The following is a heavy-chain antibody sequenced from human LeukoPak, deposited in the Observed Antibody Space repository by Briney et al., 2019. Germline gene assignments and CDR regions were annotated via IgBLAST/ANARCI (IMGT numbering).Heavy chain of an antibody. CDR2: IYYSGST. Sequence: SETLSLTCTVSGGSISSYYWSWIRQPPGKGLEWIGYIYYSGSTKYNPSLKSRATISVDTSKNQFSLKLSSVTAADTAVYYCARDWGPGYCSSTSCRNGPYYYYGIDVWGQGTTVTVSS. D-gene: IGHD2-2*01. V-gene: IGHV4-59*01. CDR1: GGSISSYY. J-gene: IGHJ6*02. CDR3: ARDWGPGYCSSTSCRNGPYYYYGIDV.